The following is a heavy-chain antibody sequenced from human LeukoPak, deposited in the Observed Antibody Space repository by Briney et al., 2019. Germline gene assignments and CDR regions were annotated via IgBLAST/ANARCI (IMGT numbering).Heavy chain of an antibody. CDR2: ISWNSGSI. J-gene: IGHJ4*02. Sequence: PGRSLRLSCAASGFTFDDYAMHWVRQAPGKGLEWVSGISWNSGSIGYADSVKGRFTISRDNSKNTLYLQMNSLRAEDTAVYYCAKDHYSSSWGHDYWGQGTLVTVSS. V-gene: IGHV3-9*01. CDR3: AKDHYSSSWGHDY. D-gene: IGHD6-13*01. CDR1: GFTFDDYA.